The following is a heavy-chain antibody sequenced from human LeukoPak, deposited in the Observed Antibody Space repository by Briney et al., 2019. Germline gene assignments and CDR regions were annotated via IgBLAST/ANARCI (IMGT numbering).Heavy chain of an antibody. CDR1: GYTFTSYG. J-gene: IGHJ4*02. CDR3: ARGQIETYYDFWSGYYTAPNFDN. Sequence: ASVKVSCKASGYTFTSYGISWVRQAPGQGLEWMGWISAYNGNTNYAQKLQGRVTMTTDTSTSTAYMELRSLRSDDTAVYYCARGQIETYYDFWSGYYTAPNFDNWGQGTLVTVSS. CDR2: ISAYNGNT. D-gene: IGHD3-3*01. V-gene: IGHV1-18*01.